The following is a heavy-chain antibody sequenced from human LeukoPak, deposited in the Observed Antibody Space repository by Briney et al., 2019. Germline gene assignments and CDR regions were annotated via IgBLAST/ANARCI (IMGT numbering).Heavy chain of an antibody. CDR3: ARASGEYYYDSSGRFDY. D-gene: IGHD3-22*01. CDR1: GGTFSSYA. Sequence: VASVKVSCNASGGTFSSYAISWVRQAPGQGLEWMGGIIPIFGTANYAQKFQGRVTITTDESTSTAYMELSSLRSEDTAVYYCARASGEYYYDSSGRFDYWGQGTLVTVSS. CDR2: IIPIFGTA. J-gene: IGHJ4*02. V-gene: IGHV1-69*05.